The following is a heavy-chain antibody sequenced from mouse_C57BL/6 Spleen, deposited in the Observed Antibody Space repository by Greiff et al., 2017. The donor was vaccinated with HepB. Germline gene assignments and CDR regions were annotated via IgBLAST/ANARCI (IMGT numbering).Heavy chain of an antibody. V-gene: IGHV5-9-1*02. CDR3: TRAPYGSSYESYWYFDV. CDR1: GFTFSSYA. D-gene: IGHD1-1*01. CDR2: ISSGGDYI. J-gene: IGHJ1*03. Sequence: EVQRVESGEGLVKPGGSLKLSCAASGFTFSSYAMSWVRQTPEKRLEWVAYISSGGDYIYYADTVKGRFTISRDNARNTLYLQMSSLKSEDTAMYYCTRAPYGSSYESYWYFDVWGTGTTVTVSS.